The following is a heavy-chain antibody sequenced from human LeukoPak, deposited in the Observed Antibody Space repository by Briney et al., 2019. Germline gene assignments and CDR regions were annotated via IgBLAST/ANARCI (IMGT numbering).Heavy chain of an antibody. Sequence: PGGSLRLSCAASGFTFDDYAMHWVRQAPGKGLEWVSGISWNSGSIGYADSVKGRFTISRDNSRNTLYLQMNSLRAEDTAVYHCAKPHYGSGYNSWGQGTLVTVSS. J-gene: IGHJ4*02. CDR3: AKPHYGSGYNS. CDR2: ISWNSGSI. V-gene: IGHV3-9*01. CDR1: GFTFDDYA. D-gene: IGHD3-3*02.